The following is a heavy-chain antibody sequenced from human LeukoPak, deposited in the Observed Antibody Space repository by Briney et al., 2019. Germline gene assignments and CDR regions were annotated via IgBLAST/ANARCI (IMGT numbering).Heavy chain of an antibody. CDR2: ISGSGGST. Sequence: SGGSLRLSCAASGFSFTSSGMNWVRQAPGKGLEWVSAISGSGGSTYYADSVKGRFTISRDNSKNTLYLQMNSLRAEDTAVYYCAKDMFPANYGGTEGYFQHWGQGTLVTVSS. CDR3: AKDMFPANYGGTEGYFQH. V-gene: IGHV3-23*01. CDR1: GFSFTSSG. D-gene: IGHD4-23*01. J-gene: IGHJ1*01.